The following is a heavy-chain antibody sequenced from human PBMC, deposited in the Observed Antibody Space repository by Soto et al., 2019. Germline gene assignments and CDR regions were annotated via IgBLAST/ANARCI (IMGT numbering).Heavy chain of an antibody. Sequence: ASVKVSCKASGGTFSSYAISWVRQAPGQGLEWMGGIIPIFGTANYAQKFQGRVTITADESTSTAYMELSSLRSEDTAVYYCARVGIAVAGTKVYYYYGMDVWGQGTTVTV. CDR3: ARVGIAVAGTKVYYYYGMDV. CDR2: IIPIFGTA. V-gene: IGHV1-69*13. D-gene: IGHD6-19*01. J-gene: IGHJ6*02. CDR1: GGTFSSYA.